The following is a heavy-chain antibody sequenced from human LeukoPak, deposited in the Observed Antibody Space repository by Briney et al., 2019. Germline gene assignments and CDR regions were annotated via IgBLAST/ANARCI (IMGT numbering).Heavy chain of an antibody. CDR3: ARTKPYTIFGVVIIGNWFDP. D-gene: IGHD3-3*01. Sequence: GASVKVSCKASGYTFTSYGTSWVRQAPGQGLEWMGWISAYNGNTNYAQKLQGRVTMTTDTSTSTAYMELRSLRSDDTAVYYCARTKPYTIFGVVIIGNWFDPWGQGTLVTVSS. CDR1: GYTFTSYG. CDR2: ISAYNGNT. V-gene: IGHV1-18*01. J-gene: IGHJ5*02.